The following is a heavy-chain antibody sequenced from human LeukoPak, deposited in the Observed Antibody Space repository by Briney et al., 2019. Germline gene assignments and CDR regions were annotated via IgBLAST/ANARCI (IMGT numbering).Heavy chain of an antibody. V-gene: IGHV3-7*01. CDR1: GFTFSSYW. Sequence: PGGSLRLSCAASGFTFSSYWMSWFRQAPGKGLEWVANIKPDGTEKYYVDSVKGRFTISRDNAENSLYLQMNSLRAEDTAIYYCARDIVVVPAGRYFDYWGQGTLVTASS. J-gene: IGHJ4*02. D-gene: IGHD2-2*01. CDR3: ARDIVVVPAGRYFDY. CDR2: IKPDGTEK.